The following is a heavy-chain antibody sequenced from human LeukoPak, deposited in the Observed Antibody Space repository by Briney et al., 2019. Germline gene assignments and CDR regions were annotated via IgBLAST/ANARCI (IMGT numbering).Heavy chain of an antibody. D-gene: IGHD3-16*02. J-gene: IGHJ4*02. Sequence: LRASVKVSCKASGYTFTSYYMHWVRLAPGQGFEWMGTINPSGGSTRYAQKFQGRVTMTRDMSTSTVCMELSSLRSEDTAVYYCARDALRLGELSLSFDYWGQGTLVTVSS. CDR2: INPSGGST. V-gene: IGHV1-46*01. CDR3: ARDALRLGELSLSFDY. CDR1: GYTFTSYY.